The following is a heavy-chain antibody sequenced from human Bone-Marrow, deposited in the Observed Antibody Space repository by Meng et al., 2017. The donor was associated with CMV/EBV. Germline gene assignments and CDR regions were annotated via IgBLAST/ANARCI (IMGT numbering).Heavy chain of an antibody. Sequence: SEPLSLTCTVPGGSISSYYWSWIRQPPGKGLEWIGYIYYSGSTNYNPSLKSRVTISVDTSKNQFSLKLSSVTAADTAVYYCARAYSSAGYDFWSGYSYYFDYWGQGTLVTVSS. D-gene: IGHD3-3*01. CDR1: GGSISSYY. CDR3: ARAYSSAGYDFWSGYSYYFDY. V-gene: IGHV4-59*08. J-gene: IGHJ4*02. CDR2: IYYSGST.